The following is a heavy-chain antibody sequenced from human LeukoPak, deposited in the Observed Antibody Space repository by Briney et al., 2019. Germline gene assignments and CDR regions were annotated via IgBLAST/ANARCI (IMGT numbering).Heavy chain of an antibody. CDR3: ARHINRLAVTQNWFDP. D-gene: IGHD2-21*02. Sequence: SETLSLTCTVSGGSISNKNYYWGWIRQTPGTGLEWIGSIYYSGSTYYSTSLKSPVTISVDTSKNLFSLKLSSVTAADTAVYYCARHINRLAVTQNWFDPWGQGTLVTVSS. J-gene: IGHJ5*02. CDR1: GGSISNKNYY. V-gene: IGHV4-39*01. CDR2: IYYSGST.